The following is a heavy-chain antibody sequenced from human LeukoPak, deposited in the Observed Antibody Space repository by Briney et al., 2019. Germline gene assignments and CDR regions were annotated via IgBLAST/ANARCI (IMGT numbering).Heavy chain of an antibody. D-gene: IGHD6-19*01. CDR3: ARESRGWYDY. V-gene: IGHV4-59*02. Sequence: SETLSLTCAVYGVSVSGYYWSWLRQRPGKGLEGRGNIYYSGSTNYNPSLKSRVTISVDTSKNQFSLKLSSVTAADTAVYYCARESRGWYDYWGQGTLVTVSS. CDR2: IYYSGST. CDR1: GVSVSGYY. J-gene: IGHJ4*02.